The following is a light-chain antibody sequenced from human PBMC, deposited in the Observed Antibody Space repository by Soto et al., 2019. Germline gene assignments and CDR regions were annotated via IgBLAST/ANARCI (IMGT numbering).Light chain of an antibody. CDR2: AAS. CDR1: QSISNF. CDR3: HQEYNSVLT. Sequence: DIQMTQSPSSLSASLGDRVTITCRASQSISNFLNWVQHKPGNAPKALISAASTLQSGVPPRISGSESGTDFTLTISSLQPEDSASYYGHQEYNSVLTFGGGTKVEIK. J-gene: IGKJ4*01. V-gene: IGKV1-39*01.